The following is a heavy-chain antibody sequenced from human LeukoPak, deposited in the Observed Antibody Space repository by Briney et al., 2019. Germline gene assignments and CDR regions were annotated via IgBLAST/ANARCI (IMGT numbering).Heavy chain of an antibody. CDR3: ASSIAAPFDY. D-gene: IGHD6-6*01. J-gene: IGHJ4*02. CDR2: INHSGST. V-gene: IGHV4-34*01. CDR1: GGFFSGYY. Sequence: SETLSLTCAVYGGFFSGYYWSWIRQPPGKGLEWIGEINHSGSTNYNPSLKSRVTISVDTSKNQFSLKLSSVTAADTAVYYCASSIAAPFDYWGQGTLVTVSS.